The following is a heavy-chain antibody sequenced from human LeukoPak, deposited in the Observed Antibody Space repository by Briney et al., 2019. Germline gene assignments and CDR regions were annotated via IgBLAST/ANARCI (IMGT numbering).Heavy chain of an antibody. CDR1: GGSFSGYY. Sequence: SETLSLTCAVHGGSFSGYYWTWIRQPPGKGLEWIGEINHRGNSKYKPSLESRVTMSVDTSKSQFSLKLDSVTAADTAVYYCGLSTTTVTTRTIGHWGQGTLVTVSS. J-gene: IGHJ5*02. CDR3: GLSTTTVTTRTIGH. V-gene: IGHV4-34*01. CDR2: INHRGNS. D-gene: IGHD4-17*01.